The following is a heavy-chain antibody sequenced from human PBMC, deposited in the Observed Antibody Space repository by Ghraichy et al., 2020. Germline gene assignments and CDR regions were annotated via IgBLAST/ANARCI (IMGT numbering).Heavy chain of an antibody. CDR2: IYTSGST. J-gene: IGHJ4*02. CDR3: ARGGGDYDHFDY. D-gene: IGHD4-17*01. CDR1: GDSIRIYY. Sequence: SETLSLTCTVSGDSIRIYYWSWIRQPAGRGLEWIGRIYTSGSTNYNPSLKSRVTMSVDTSKNQFSLKLSSVTAADTAVYYCARGGGDYDHFDYWGQGILLTVSS. V-gene: IGHV4-4*07.